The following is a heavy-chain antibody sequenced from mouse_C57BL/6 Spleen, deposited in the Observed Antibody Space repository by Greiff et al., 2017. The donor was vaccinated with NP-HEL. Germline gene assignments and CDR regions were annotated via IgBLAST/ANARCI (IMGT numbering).Heavy chain of an antibody. D-gene: IGHD2-3*01. Sequence: QVQLQQPGAELVKPGASVKLSCKASGYTFTSYWMQWVKQRPGQGLEWIGEIDPADSYTNYNQKFKGKATLTVATSSSTAYMQLSSLTSEDSAVYYCARGGWLLRTLDYYAMDYWGKGTTVTVSS. J-gene: IGHJ4*01. CDR1: GYTFTSYW. CDR2: IDPADSYT. CDR3: ARGGWLLRTLDYYAMDY. V-gene: IGHV1-50*01.